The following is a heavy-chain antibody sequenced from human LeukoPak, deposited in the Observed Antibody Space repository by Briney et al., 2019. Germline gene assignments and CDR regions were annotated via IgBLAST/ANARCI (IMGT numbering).Heavy chain of an antibody. J-gene: IGHJ4*02. Sequence: GGSLRLSCAGSDFSFITYAMSWVRQAPGKGLEWVSSITGRGDATYYADSVKGLFTISRDNSKNTLYLQMNSLRAEDTAVYYCAREDTFAPFSYWGQGTLVTVSS. V-gene: IGHV3-23*01. CDR2: ITGRGDAT. D-gene: IGHD5-18*01. CDR1: DFSFITYA. CDR3: AREDTFAPFSY.